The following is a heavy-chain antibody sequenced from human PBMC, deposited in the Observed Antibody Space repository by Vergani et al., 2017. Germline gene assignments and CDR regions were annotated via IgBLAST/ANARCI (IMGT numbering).Heavy chain of an antibody. D-gene: IGHD1-20*01. CDR1: VGSISSSNW. V-gene: IGHV4-4*02. Sequence: QVQLQDSGPGLVKPSGTLSLTCAVSVGSISSSNWWSWVRQPPGKGLEWIGESYHSGSTNYNPSLKSRVTISVDKSKNQFSLKLSSVTDPDTAVYYCARFLTGTTIYYYYGMDVWGQGTTVTVSS. J-gene: IGHJ6*02. CDR3: ARFLTGTTIYYYYGMDV. CDR2: SYHSGST.